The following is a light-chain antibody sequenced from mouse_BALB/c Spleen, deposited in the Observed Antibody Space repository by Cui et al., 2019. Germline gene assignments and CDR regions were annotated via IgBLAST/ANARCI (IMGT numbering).Light chain of an antibody. CDR2: KAS. J-gene: IGKJ1*01. V-gene: IGKV11-125*01. CDR1: QNINVW. CDR3: QQGQSYPLT. Sequence: QMNQSPSSLSASLGDTITITCHASQNINVWLSWYQQKPGNIPKLLIYKASNLHTGVQSRFSGSGSGTGFTLTISSLQPEDIATYYCQQGQSYPLTFGGGTKLEIK.